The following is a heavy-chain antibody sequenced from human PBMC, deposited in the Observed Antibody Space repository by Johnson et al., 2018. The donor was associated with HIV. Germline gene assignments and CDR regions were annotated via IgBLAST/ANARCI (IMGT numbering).Heavy chain of an antibody. Sequence: VQLVESGGGLVQPGGSLRLSCAASGFTFSSYWMHWVRQAPGKGLEWVANIKQDGREKYSVDAVKGRFTISRDNAKNSLYLQMNSLRAEDTAVYYVARGSRYSIASPFDIWGQGTMVTVSS. J-gene: IGHJ3*02. CDR2: IKQDGREK. V-gene: IGHV3-7*04. D-gene: IGHD6-13*01. CDR1: GFTFSSYW. CDR3: ARGSRYSIASPFDI.